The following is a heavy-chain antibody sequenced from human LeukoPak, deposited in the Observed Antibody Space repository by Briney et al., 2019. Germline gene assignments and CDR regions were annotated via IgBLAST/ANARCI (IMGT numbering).Heavy chain of an antibody. CDR2: INQDGSEK. V-gene: IGHV3-7*05. CDR3: TTFYARLTDY. CDR1: GFTFNSYW. J-gene: IGHJ4*02. Sequence: GGSLRLSCAASGFTFNSYWISWVRQALGKGLEWLANINQDGSEKYYVDSVKGRFTISRDNAKNSLYLQMNSLRAEDTAVYYCTTFYARLTDYWGQGTLVTVSS. D-gene: IGHD2/OR15-2a*01.